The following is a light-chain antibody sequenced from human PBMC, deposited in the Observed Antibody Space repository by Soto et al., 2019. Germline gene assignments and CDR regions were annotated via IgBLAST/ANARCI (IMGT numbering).Light chain of an antibody. CDR3: QQYYSSPLT. V-gene: IGKV4-1*01. J-gene: IGKJ4*01. Sequence: DIVMTQSPDSLAVSVGERATIYCKSSQSLLYRPNNENYLAWYQQKPGHPPKLLIYWASTRESGVPDRFSGSGSGTDFTLTISSLQAEDVAVYYCQQYYSSPLTFGGGTKVEIK. CDR2: WAS. CDR1: QSLLYRPNNENY.